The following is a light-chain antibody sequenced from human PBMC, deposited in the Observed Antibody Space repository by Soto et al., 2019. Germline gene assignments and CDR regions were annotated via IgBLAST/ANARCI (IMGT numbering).Light chain of an antibody. J-gene: IGLJ2*01. Sequence: QSVLTQPPSASGSPGQSVTISCTGTSSDVGRYNFVSWYQVHPGKAPKLLIYEVTKRPSGVPGRFSASKSGNTASLTVSGLQAEDEAGYYCSSYAGTKGVLFGGGTKLTVL. V-gene: IGLV2-8*01. CDR1: SSDVGRYNF. CDR3: SSYAGTKGVL. CDR2: EVT.